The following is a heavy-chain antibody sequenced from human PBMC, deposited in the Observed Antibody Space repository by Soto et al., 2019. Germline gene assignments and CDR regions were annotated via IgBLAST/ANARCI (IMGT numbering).Heavy chain of an antibody. CDR2: IYTSGST. CDR1: GGSISSYY. J-gene: IGHJ4*02. CDR3: ARGHCTSTSCYPSDY. V-gene: IGHV4-4*07. D-gene: IGHD2-2*01. Sequence: PSETLSLTCTVSGGSISSYYWSWIRQPAGKGLEWIGRIYTSGSTDYNPSLKSRVTMSVDTSKNQFSLNLSSVTAADTAVYYCARGHCTSTSCYPSDYWGQGALVTVSS.